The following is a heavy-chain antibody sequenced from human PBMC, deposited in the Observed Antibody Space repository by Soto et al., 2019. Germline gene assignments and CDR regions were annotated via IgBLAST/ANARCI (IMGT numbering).Heavy chain of an antibody. V-gene: IGHV3-30*18. CDR2: ISYDGSNK. D-gene: IGHD3-9*01. CDR1: GFTFSSYG. J-gene: IGHJ5*02. CDR3: AKDNYDILTGYSYNWFDP. Sequence: ESGGGVVQPGGSLRLSCAASGFTFSSYGMHWVRQAPGKGLEWVAGISYDGSNKYYADSVKGRFTISRDNSKNTLYLQMNSLRAEDTAVYYCAKDNYDILTGYSYNWFDPWGQGTLVTVSS.